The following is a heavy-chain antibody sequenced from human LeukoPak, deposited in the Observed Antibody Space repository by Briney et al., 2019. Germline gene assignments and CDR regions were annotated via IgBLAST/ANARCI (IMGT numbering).Heavy chain of an antibody. CDR1: SDSIYSSNYY. CDR2: IYYSGST. V-gene: IGHV4-39*01. D-gene: IGHD2-21*02. Sequence: PSETLSLTCTVSSDSIYSSNYYWGWIRQPPGKGLEWIGSIYYSGSTYYNSSLKSRVTISVDTSKNQFSLKLSSLTVADTAVYYCARAAYCGGDCYLFDYWGQGTLVTVFS. CDR3: ARAAYCGGDCYLFDY. J-gene: IGHJ4*02.